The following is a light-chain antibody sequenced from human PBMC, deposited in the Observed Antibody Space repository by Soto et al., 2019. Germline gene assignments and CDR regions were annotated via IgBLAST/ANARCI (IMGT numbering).Light chain of an antibody. Sequence: EIVLTQSPGTLSLSPGERATLSCRASQSVSSSYLAWYQQKPGQAPRLLIYGGSSRATGIPDRFSGSGSGTDFTLTIRRLEPEDFAVYYCQQYGSSPPWTFGQGTKVEIK. V-gene: IGKV3-20*01. CDR2: GGS. J-gene: IGKJ1*01. CDR1: QSVSSSY. CDR3: QQYGSSPPWT.